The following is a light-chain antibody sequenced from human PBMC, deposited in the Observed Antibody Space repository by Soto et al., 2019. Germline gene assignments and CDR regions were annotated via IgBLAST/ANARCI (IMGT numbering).Light chain of an antibody. Sequence: EIGMTQSPATLSVSPGGRATLSCRASQSISDTLAWYQQKPGQTPRLLIYDTSTRATGVPTRFSGSRSGAEFTLTINSLQSEDFAVYYCQPYNNWPLTFGGGTKVDIK. CDR3: QPYNNWPLT. CDR1: QSISDT. CDR2: DTS. V-gene: IGKV3-15*01. J-gene: IGKJ4*01.